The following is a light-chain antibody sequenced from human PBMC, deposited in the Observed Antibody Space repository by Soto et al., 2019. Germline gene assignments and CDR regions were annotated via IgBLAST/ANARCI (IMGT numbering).Light chain of an antibody. CDR3: QQTNSFPLT. J-gene: IGKJ4*02. Sequence: DIQMTQSPSSVSASVGDRVTITCRASQDVSKWLVWFQQRPGKAPKLLIHSGFTLQPGVPSRFSGSGSGTDFILTISSLQPEDFATYYCQQTNSFPLTFGGGTKVEIK. V-gene: IGKV1-12*01. CDR2: SGF. CDR1: QDVSKW.